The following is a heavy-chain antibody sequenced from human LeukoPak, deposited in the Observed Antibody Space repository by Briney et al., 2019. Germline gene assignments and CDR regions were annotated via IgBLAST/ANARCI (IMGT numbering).Heavy chain of an antibody. CDR2: ISSSSSYI. V-gene: IGHV3-21*01. D-gene: IGHD2-2*01. CDR3: ARDSSHIVVVPAAMDY. J-gene: IGHJ4*02. CDR1: GFTFSSYS. Sequence: PGGSLRLSCAASGFTFSSYSMNWVRQAPGKGLEWVSSISSSSSYIYYADSVKGRFTISRDNAKNSLYLQMNSLRAKDTAVYYCARDSSHIVVVPAAMDYWGQGTLVTVSS.